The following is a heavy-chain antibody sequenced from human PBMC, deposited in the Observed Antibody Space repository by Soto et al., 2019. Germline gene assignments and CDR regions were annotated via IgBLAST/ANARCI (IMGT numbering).Heavy chain of an antibody. Sequence: SETLSRTCTVSGDSITTGVNYWSWIRQPPGKGLEWMGYIYHTGVTYNNPSLKGRPTLSVDTSKNQFSLSLTSVTAADTAVYYCARVVASQHTGYYYFDSWGQGALVTVSS. V-gene: IGHV4-30-4*01. J-gene: IGHJ4*02. CDR2: IYHTGVT. D-gene: IGHD3-9*01. CDR1: GDSITTGVNY. CDR3: ARVVASQHTGYYYFDS.